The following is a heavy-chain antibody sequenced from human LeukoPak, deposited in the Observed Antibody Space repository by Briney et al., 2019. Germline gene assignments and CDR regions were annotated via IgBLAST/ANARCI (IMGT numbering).Heavy chain of an antibody. CDR3: AKDQASGQLVPLYFDI. CDR1: GFTFSSYA. D-gene: IGHD6-6*01. V-gene: IGHV3-23*01. J-gene: IGHJ4*02. Sequence: PGGSLRLSCAASGFTFSSYAMSWVRQAPGKGLEWVSGITSSGGSSYYADSVMGRFTISRDNSKNTLYLQMDNLRAEDTAVYYCAKDQASGQLVPLYFDIWGQGTLVTVSS. CDR2: ITSSGGSS.